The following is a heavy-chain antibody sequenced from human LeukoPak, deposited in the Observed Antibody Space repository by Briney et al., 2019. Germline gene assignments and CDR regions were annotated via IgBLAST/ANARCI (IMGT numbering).Heavy chain of an antibody. Sequence: PSETLSLTCTVSGDSISSYYCSWIRQTPGKGLEWIGYMYDSGSTYYNPSLKSRVTISLDTSKNQFSLKLSSVNAADTAVYYCARGRRDGYMLLWEDYWGQGTLVTVSS. CDR1: GDSISSYY. J-gene: IGHJ4*02. CDR3: ARGRRDGYMLLWEDY. CDR2: MYDSGST. V-gene: IGHV4-59*12. D-gene: IGHD5-24*01.